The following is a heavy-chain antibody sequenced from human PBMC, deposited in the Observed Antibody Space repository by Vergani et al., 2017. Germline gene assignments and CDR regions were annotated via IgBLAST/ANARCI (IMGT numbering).Heavy chain of an antibody. CDR1: GFILDDYA. CDR3: ARDRASDAFDI. Sequence: EVQLVESGGGLVQPGRSLRLSCAASGFILDDYAMHWARQAPGKGLEWVSGISRNRGSISYADSVKGRFTISRDSAKNSLYLQMNSLRAEDTALYYCARDRASDAFDIWGQGTMVTVSS. V-gene: IGHV3-9*01. J-gene: IGHJ3*02. CDR2: ISRNRGSI.